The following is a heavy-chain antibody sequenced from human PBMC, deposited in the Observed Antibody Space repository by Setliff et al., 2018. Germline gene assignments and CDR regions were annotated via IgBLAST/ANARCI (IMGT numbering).Heavy chain of an antibody. CDR2: INHSGST. CDR1: GGSFSGYY. CDR3: ARVPSFRLLKWPCGGDCYFGGYFDY. V-gene: IGHV4-34*01. D-gene: IGHD2-21*02. Sequence: SETLSLTCAVYGGSFSGYYWSWIRQPPGKGLEWIGEINHSGSTNYNPSLKSRVTISVDTSKNQFSLKLSSVTAADTAVYYCARVPSFRLLKWPCGGDCYFGGYFDYWGQGTLVTVAS. J-gene: IGHJ4*02.